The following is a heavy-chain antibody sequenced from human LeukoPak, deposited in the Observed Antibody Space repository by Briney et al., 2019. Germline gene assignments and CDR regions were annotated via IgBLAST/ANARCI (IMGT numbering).Heavy chain of an antibody. J-gene: IGHJ4*02. CDR2: INPNGAGT. CDR3: ATDVIRSGSYYDY. V-gene: IGHV1-46*01. CDR1: GYTFTSYY. D-gene: IGHD1-26*01. Sequence: ASVKVSCKASGYTFTSYYIHWVRQAPGQGLEWMGIINPNGAGTTYAQKFQGRVTMTRDTSTSTVYMELSSLRSEDTAVYYCATDVIRSGSYYDYWGQGTLVTVSS.